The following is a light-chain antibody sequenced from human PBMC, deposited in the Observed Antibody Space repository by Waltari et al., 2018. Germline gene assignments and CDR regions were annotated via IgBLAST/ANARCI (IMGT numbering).Light chain of an antibody. CDR2: EAS. Sequence: DIQVTQSPSTLSASVGDRVTITCRASESLSIWLAWFQQKPGKAPKLLIYEASTLESGVLSRFSGSASGTEFTLTISSLQPDDLATYYCQQYKTSPWTFGRGTKVEIE. CDR1: ESLSIW. CDR3: QQYKTSPWT. V-gene: IGKV1-5*03. J-gene: IGKJ1*01.